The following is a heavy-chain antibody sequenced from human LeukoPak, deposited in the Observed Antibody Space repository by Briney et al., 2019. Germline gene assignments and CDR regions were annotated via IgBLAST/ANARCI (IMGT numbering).Heavy chain of an antibody. V-gene: IGHV4-34*01. D-gene: IGHD3-9*01. CDR2: INHSGST. Sequence: SETLSLTCAVYGGSFSGYYWSWIRQPPGKGLEWIGEINHSGSTNYNPSLKSRVTISVDTSKNQFSLKLSSVTAADTAVYYCARGKGILTGPQFDYWGQGTLVTVSS. CDR1: GGSFSGYY. J-gene: IGHJ4*02. CDR3: ARGKGILTGPQFDY.